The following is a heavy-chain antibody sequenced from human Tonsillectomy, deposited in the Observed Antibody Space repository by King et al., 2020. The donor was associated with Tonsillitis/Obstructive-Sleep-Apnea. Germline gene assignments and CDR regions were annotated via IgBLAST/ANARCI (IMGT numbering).Heavy chain of an antibody. CDR1: GGSFSGYY. V-gene: IGHV4-34*01. CDR3: AMNYGGKLPLDI. CDR2: INHSGST. Sequence: VQLQQWGAGLLKPSETLSLTCGVYGGSFSGYYWSWIRQPPGKGLEWIGEINHSGSTNYNPSLKSRVTISVDTSKNQFSLKLSSVTAADTAVYYCAMNYGGKLPLDIWGQGTMVTVSS. D-gene: IGHD4-23*01. J-gene: IGHJ3*02.